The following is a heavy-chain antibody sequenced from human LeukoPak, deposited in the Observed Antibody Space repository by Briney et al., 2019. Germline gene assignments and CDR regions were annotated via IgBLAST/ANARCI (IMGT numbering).Heavy chain of an antibody. CDR2: IYPGDSDT. D-gene: IGHD3-10*01. Sequence: GESLKISCKGSGYSFTSYRIGWVRQMPGKGLEWMGIIYPGDSDTRYSPSFQGQVTISADKSISTAYLQWSSLKASDTAMYYCASRTPGYYGSGSFILWGQGTLVTVSS. V-gene: IGHV5-51*01. J-gene: IGHJ4*02. CDR1: GYSFTSYR. CDR3: ASRTPGYYGSGSFIL.